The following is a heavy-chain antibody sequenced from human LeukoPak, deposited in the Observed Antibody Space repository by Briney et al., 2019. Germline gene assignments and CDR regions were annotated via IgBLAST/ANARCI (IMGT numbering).Heavy chain of an antibody. CDR2: ISAYNGNT. D-gene: IGHD6-19*01. CDR1: GYTFTSYG. Sequence: ASVTVSCKASGYTFTSYGISWVRQAPGQGVEWMGWISAYNGNTNYAQKLQGRVTITTDTSTSTAYMELRSLRSDDTAVYYCAREGRTVAGTGFDYWGQGTLVTVSS. V-gene: IGHV1-18*01. J-gene: IGHJ4*02. CDR3: AREGRTVAGTGFDY.